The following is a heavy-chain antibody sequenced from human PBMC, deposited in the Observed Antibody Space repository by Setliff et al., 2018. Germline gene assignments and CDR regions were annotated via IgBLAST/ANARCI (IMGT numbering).Heavy chain of an antibody. Sequence: GGSPRLSCAASGFTFSNYGMHWVRQAPGKGLEWVAVISHDGTNKYYADSVQGRFTISRDNSKNTLYLQMNSLRAEDTAVYYCAKDKGGSGWLTFDFWGQGALVTVSS. CDR1: GFTFSNYG. D-gene: IGHD6-19*01. J-gene: IGHJ4*02. CDR2: ISHDGTNK. CDR3: AKDKGGSGWLTFDF. V-gene: IGHV3-30*18.